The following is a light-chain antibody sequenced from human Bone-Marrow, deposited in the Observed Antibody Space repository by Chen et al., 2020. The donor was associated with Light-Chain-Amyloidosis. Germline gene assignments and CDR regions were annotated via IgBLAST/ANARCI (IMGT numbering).Light chain of an antibody. CDR3: QSYDSSLSGSEV. J-gene: IGLJ3*02. CDR2: GNS. V-gene: IGLV1-40*01. Sequence: QSVLTQPPSVSGALGQRVTISCTGSSSNIGAGYDVHWYQQLPGTAPKLLIYGNSNRPSGVPDRFSGSKSGTSASLAFTGLQAEDEADYYCQSYDSSLSGSEVFGGGTKLTVL. CDR1: SSNIGAGYD.